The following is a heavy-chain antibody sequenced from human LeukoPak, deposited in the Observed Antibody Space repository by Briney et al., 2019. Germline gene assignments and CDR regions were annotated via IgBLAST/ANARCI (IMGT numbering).Heavy chain of an antibody. J-gene: IGHJ3*02. D-gene: IGHD3-22*01. CDR3: ARDPLDYYDSSGYQPTGDAFDI. CDR2: IISSGSTI. Sequence: GGSLRLSCAASGFTFSSYEMNWVRQAPGKGLEWVSYIISSGSTIYYADSVKGRFTISRDNAKNSLYLQMNSLRAEDTAVYYCARDPLDYYDSSGYQPTGDAFDIWGQGTMVTVSS. V-gene: IGHV3-48*03. CDR1: GFTFSSYE.